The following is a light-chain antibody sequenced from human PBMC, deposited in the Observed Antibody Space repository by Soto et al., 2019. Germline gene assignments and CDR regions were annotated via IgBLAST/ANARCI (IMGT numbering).Light chain of an antibody. CDR2: GAS. V-gene: IGKV3-20*01. CDR1: QSVSSY. CDR3: QQYGDSPLT. J-gene: IGKJ4*01. Sequence: EIVLTQSPGTLSLSPGERATLSCRASQSVSSYLAWYQQKPGQAPRLLIYGASSRATGIPDRFSGSGSGTDFTLTISRLEPEDFAVYHCQQYGDSPLTFGGGTKVDIK.